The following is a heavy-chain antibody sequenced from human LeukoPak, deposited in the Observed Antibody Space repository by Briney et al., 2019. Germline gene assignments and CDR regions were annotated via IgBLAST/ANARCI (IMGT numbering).Heavy chain of an antibody. CDR1: AGSISSYY. CDR2: IYISGST. D-gene: IGHD5-18*01. CDR3: ARDTNGYSYGYGPSDAFDI. Sequence: SETLSLTCTDSAGSISSYYWSWIRQPAGKGLEWIGRIYISGSTNYNPSLKSRVTMSVDTSKNQFSLKLSSVTAADTAVYYCARDTNGYSYGYGPSDAFDIWGQGTMVTVSS. J-gene: IGHJ3*02. V-gene: IGHV4-4*07.